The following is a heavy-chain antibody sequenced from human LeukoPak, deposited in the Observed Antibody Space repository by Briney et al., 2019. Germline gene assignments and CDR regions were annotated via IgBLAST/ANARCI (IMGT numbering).Heavy chain of an antibody. V-gene: IGHV3-7*05. Sequence: GGSLRRSCAASGFTFSSYWMSWVRQAPGKGLEWVANIKEDGSEKNYVDSVKGRFTISRDNAKNSLYLQMNILRAEDTAVYYCARGGGRHVEYWGQGNLVTVSS. CDR2: IKEDGSEK. CDR3: ARGGGRHVEY. D-gene: IGHD3-16*01. CDR1: GFTFSSYW. J-gene: IGHJ4*02.